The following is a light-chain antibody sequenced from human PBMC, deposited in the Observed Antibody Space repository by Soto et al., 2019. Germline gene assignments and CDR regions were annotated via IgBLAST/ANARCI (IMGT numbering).Light chain of an antibody. CDR2: GAS. CDR1: QSVSSSY. V-gene: IGKV3-20*01. CDR3: QQYGSSPWT. Sequence: EIVLTQSPVTLSLSPGERATLSGRASQSVSSSYLAWYQQKPGPAPRLLIYGASRRATGIPDRFSGSGSGTDFTLTISRLEPEDFAVYYCQQYGSSPWTFGQGTKVDIK. J-gene: IGKJ1*01.